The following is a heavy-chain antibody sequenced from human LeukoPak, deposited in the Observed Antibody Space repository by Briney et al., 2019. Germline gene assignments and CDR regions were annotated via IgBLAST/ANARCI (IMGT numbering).Heavy chain of an antibody. J-gene: IGHJ4*02. CDR2: ISSNGDST. Sequence: GGSLRLSCAASGFTFSSYAMHWVRQAAGKGLEYVSAISSNGDSTYYANSVKGRFTISRDNSKNTLYLQMGSLRAEDMAVYYCARGAKGDLYDYWGQGTLVTVSS. CDR3: ARGAKGDLYDY. D-gene: IGHD2-21*01. V-gene: IGHV3-64*01. CDR1: GFTFSSYA.